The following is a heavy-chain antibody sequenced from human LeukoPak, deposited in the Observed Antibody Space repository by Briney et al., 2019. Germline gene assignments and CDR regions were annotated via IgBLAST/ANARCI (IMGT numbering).Heavy chain of an antibody. CDR2: IYHSGST. J-gene: IGHJ4*02. D-gene: IGHD4/OR15-4a*01. Sequence: SETLSLTCTVSGYSISSGYYWGWIRQPPGKGLEWIGSIYHSGSTYYNPSLKSRVTISVDTSKNQFSLKLSSVTAADTALYFCARESFEEPGTMDHWGQGTLVSVSS. CDR1: GYSISSGYY. CDR3: ARESFEEPGTMDH. V-gene: IGHV4-38-2*02.